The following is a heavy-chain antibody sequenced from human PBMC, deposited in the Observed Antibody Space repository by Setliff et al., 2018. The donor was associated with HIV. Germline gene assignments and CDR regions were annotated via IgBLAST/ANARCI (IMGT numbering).Heavy chain of an antibody. J-gene: IGHJ4*02. CDR1: GYTFTSYY. D-gene: IGHD6-6*01. CDR3: ARDRGIAARGIFDY. Sequence: ASVKVSCKASGYTFTSYYMHWVRQAPGQGLEWMGIINPSGGSTSYAQKFQGRVTMTRDTSTSTAYMELRSLRSDDTAVYYCARDRGIAARGIFDYWGQGTLVTVSS. CDR2: INPSGGST. V-gene: IGHV1-46*01.